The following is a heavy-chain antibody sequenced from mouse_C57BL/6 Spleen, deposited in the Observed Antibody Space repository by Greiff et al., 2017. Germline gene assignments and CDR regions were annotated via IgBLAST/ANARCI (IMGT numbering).Heavy chain of an antibody. CDR1: GYTFTDYE. CDR3: TRDLHSEGSRLYAMDY. Sequence: VKLLESGAELVRPGASVTLSCKASGYTFTDYEMHWVKQTPVHGLEWIGAIDPETGGTAYNQKFKGKAILTADKSSSTAYMELRTLTSADSAVYYCTRDLHSEGSRLYAMDYWGQGTSVTVSS. D-gene: IGHD1-1*01. CDR2: IDPETGGT. V-gene: IGHV1-15*01. J-gene: IGHJ4*01.